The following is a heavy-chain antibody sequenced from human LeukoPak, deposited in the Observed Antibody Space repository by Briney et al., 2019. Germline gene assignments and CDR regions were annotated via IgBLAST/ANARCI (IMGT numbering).Heavy chain of an antibody. CDR3: ARSSVSGTYSGGY. Sequence: ASETLSLTCTVSGGSISSYYWSWIRQPPGKGLEWIGYIYYSGTTNYNPSLKSRVTISADTSKNQFSLKLTSVTAADTAAYYCARSSVSGTYSGGYWGQGTLVTVSS. CDR1: GGSISSYY. CDR2: IYYSGTT. V-gene: IGHV4-59*08. J-gene: IGHJ4*02. D-gene: IGHD3-10*01.